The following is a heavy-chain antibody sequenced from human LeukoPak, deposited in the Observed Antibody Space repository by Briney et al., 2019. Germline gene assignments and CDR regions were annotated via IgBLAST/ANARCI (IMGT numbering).Heavy chain of an antibody. CDR2: ISRSGGDT. V-gene: IGHV3-23*01. Sequence: PGGSLRLSCAASGFTFGTFDMSWVRQAPGKGLEWVSGISRSGGDTYYADAVRGRFTISRDNSKDTLFLQMSSLRAEDAAVYYCAKDRIPDGRYSIDYWGQGTLVTVSS. CDR1: GFTFGTFD. D-gene: IGHD3-16*02. J-gene: IGHJ4*02. CDR3: AKDRIPDGRYSIDY.